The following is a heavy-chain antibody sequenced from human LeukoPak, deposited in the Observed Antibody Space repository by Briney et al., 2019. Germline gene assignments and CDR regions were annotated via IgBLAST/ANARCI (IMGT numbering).Heavy chain of an antibody. CDR1: GGSINNYY. Sequence: SETLSLTCTVSGGSINNYYWNWIRQSPGKGLEWICYIYHSGNPNYNPSLKSRVTISIDTSKNQFFLTLTSVTAADTAVYYCARGGYSSAWPSLVSMWGQGTMVTVSS. D-gene: IGHD6-25*01. V-gene: IGHV4-59*01. CDR3: ARGGYSSAWPSLVSM. CDR2: IYHSGNP. J-gene: IGHJ3*02.